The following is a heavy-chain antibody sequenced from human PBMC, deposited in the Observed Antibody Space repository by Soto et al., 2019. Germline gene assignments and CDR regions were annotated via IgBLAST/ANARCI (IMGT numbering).Heavy chain of an antibody. J-gene: IGHJ5*02. CDR3: ARDSVVAATPVCWFDP. CDR1: GFTFSDYY. CDR2: ISSSGSTI. D-gene: IGHD2-15*01. Sequence: PGGSLRLSCAASGFTFSDYYMSWIRQAPGKGLEWVSYISSSGSTIYYADSVKGRFTISRDNAKNSLYLQMNSLRAEDTAVYYCARDSVVAATPVCWFDPWCQGTLVSVSS. V-gene: IGHV3-11*01.